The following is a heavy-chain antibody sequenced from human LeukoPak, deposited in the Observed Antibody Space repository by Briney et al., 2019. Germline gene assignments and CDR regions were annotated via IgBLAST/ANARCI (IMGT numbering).Heavy chain of an antibody. CDR2: IYYSGST. Sequence: SETLSLTCTVSAVSINSHYWSWIRQPPGKGLEWIGYIYYSGSTNYNPSLKSRVTISVDTSKNQFSLKLSSVTAADTAVYYCARQGLGQQLVRLDLWGRGTLVTVSS. V-gene: IGHV4-59*08. CDR1: AVSINSHY. CDR3: ARQGLGQQLVRLDL. D-gene: IGHD6-13*01. J-gene: IGHJ2*01.